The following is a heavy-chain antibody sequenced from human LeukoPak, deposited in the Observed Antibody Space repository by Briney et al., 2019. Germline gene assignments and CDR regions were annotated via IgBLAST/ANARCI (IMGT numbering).Heavy chain of an antibody. CDR3: AKEGYSGDYL. J-gene: IGHJ4*02. V-gene: IGHV3-23*01. CDR1: GITFSTYD. Sequence: GGSLRLSCAASGITFSTYDMSWVRHAPGKGLEWVSGISWSGGTTYYADSVKGRFTISRDNSKNTLYLQMNSLRAEDTAVYYCAKEGYSGDYLWGQGTLVTVSS. D-gene: IGHD4-17*01. CDR2: ISWSGGTT.